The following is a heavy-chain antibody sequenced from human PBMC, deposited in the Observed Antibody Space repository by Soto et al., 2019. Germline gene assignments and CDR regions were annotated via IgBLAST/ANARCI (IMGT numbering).Heavy chain of an antibody. Sequence: EVQLLDSGGGLVQPGGSLRLSCAASGFTFSNYAMTWVRQGPGKGLEWVSGISGSGGRSYYADSVKGRFTISRDNSKSTLYFQMTGLRAEDRAVYYCAKAYFVWSSEQPYYFNYWGQGPLVTVSS. CDR3: AKAYFVWSSEQPYYFNY. D-gene: IGHD2-21*01. J-gene: IGHJ4*02. CDR1: GFTFSNYA. CDR2: ISGSGGRS. V-gene: IGHV3-23*01.